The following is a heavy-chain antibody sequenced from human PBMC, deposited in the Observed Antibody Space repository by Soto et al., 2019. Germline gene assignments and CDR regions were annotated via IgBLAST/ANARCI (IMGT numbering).Heavy chain of an antibody. Sequence: QITLKESGPTLVKPTQTLTLTCTFSGFSLSTSGVGVGWIRQPPGKALEWLALIYWNDDKRYSPSRKSRLTITKDTSKNLVVLTMTNMDPVDTATYYCAHPRRNSPGSAIDIWGQGTMVTVSS. CDR1: GFSLSTSGVG. CDR3: AHPRRNSPGSAIDI. CDR2: IYWNDDK. D-gene: IGHD1-1*01. J-gene: IGHJ3*02. V-gene: IGHV2-5*01.